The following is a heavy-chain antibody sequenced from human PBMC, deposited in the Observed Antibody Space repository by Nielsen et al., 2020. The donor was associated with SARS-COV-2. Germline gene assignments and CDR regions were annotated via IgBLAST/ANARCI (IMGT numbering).Heavy chain of an antibody. CDR3: ATILLRGGKNAFDI. J-gene: IGHJ3*02. Sequence: SVKVSCKASGGTFSNYAISWVRQAPGQGLEWMGGIIPLFGTSHYAQNFQGRVTITADNSTSTAYMELSSLRSEDTAVYYCATILLRGGKNAFDIWGQGTMVTVSS. CDR2: IIPLFGTS. V-gene: IGHV1-69*06. D-gene: IGHD2-21*01. CDR1: GGTFSNYA.